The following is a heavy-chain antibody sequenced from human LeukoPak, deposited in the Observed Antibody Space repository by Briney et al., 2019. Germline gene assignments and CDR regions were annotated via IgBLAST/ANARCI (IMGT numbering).Heavy chain of an antibody. CDR1: GGTFSSYA. V-gene: IGHV1-2*06. D-gene: IGHD2-2*01. Sequence: ASVKVSCKASGGTFSSYAISWVRQAPGQGLEWMGRINPNSGGTNYAQKFQDRVTMTRDTSISTAYMELNRLRSDDTAVYYCARESDASDYYFDFWGQGTLVTVSS. CDR3: ARESDASDYYFDF. CDR2: INPNSGGT. J-gene: IGHJ4*02.